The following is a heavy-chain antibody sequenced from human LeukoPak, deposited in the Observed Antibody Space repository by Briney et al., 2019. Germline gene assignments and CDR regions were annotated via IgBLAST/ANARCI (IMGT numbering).Heavy chain of an antibody. CDR1: GGSISSSSYY. Sequence: SETLSLTCTVSGGSISSSSYYWGWIRQPPGKGLEWIGSIYHSGSTYYNPSLKSRVTISVDTSKNQFSLKLSSVTAADTAVYHCAGQLLWFGELKAFDIWGQGTMVTVSS. CDR2: IYHSGST. CDR3: AGQLLWFGELKAFDI. D-gene: IGHD3-10*01. J-gene: IGHJ3*02. V-gene: IGHV4-39*01.